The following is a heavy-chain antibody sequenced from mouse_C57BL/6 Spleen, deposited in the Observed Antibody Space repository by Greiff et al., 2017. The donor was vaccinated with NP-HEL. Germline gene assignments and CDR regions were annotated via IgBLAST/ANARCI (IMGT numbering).Heavy chain of an antibody. CDR3: ASHEGAPHYYGSGGFAY. V-gene: IGHV1-62-2*01. D-gene: IGHD1-1*01. CDR2: IYPGSGSI. CDR1: GYTFTEYT. Sequence: VQLQQSGAELVKPGASVKLSCKASGYTFTEYTIHWVKQRPGQGLEWIGWIYPGSGSIKYNEKFKDKATLTADKSSSTVYMELSRLTSEDSAVYFCASHEGAPHYYGSGGFAYWGQGTLVTVSA. J-gene: IGHJ3*01.